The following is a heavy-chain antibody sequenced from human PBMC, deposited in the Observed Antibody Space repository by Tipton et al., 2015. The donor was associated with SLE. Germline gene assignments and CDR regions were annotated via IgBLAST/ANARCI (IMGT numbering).Heavy chain of an antibody. CDR3: ARGYCSGGSCSYWYFDL. J-gene: IGHJ2*01. V-gene: IGHV4-39*07. D-gene: IGHD2-15*01. CDR1: GGSISSSSYY. Sequence: TLSLTCTVSGGSISSSSYYWGWIRQPPGKGLEWIGSIYYSGSTYYNPSLKSRVTISVDTSKNQFSLKLNSVTAADTAVYYCARGYCSGGSCSYWYFDLWGRGTLVTVSS. CDR2: IYYSGST.